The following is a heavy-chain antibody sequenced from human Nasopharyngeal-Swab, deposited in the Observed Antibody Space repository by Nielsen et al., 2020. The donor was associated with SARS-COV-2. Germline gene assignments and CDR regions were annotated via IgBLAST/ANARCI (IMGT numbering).Heavy chain of an antibody. Sequence: WIRQPPGKGLEWVAVISYDGSNKYYADSVKGRFTISRDNSKNTLYLQMNSLRAEDTAVYYCAIGLGPYYYYGMDVWGQGPRSPSP. V-gene: IGHV3-30*03. CDR2: ISYDGSNK. CDR3: AIGLGPYYYYGMDV. J-gene: IGHJ6*02. D-gene: IGHD3/OR15-3a*01.